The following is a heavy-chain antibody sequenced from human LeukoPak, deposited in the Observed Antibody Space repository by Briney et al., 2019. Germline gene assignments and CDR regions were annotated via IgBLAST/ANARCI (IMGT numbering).Heavy chain of an antibody. CDR1: GFTFGKYW. V-gene: IGHV3-7*01. CDR2: IKQDGSEK. D-gene: IGHD1-7*01. Sequence: PGGSLRLSCVASGFTFGKYWMSWVRQAPGRGLEWVANIKQDGSEKYYVDSVKGRFTISRDNAKNSLSLQMNGLRVEDTAVYYCARAGSFWHYVYWGQGTLVTVSS. CDR3: ARAGSFWHYVY. J-gene: IGHJ4*02.